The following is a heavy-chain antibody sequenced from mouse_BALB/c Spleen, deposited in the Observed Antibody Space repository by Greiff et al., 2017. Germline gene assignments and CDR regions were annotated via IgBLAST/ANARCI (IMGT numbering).Heavy chain of an antibody. Sequence: VHLVESGPGLVAPSQSLSITCTVSGFSLTSYGVHWVRQPPGKGLEWLGVIWAGGSTNYNSALMSRLSISKDNSKSQVFLKMNSLQTDDTAMYYCARVYYGYMYFDVWGAGTTVTVSS. V-gene: IGHV2-9*02. CDR1: GFSLTSYG. CDR2: IWAGGST. J-gene: IGHJ1*01. D-gene: IGHD1-2*01. CDR3: ARVYYGYMYFDV.